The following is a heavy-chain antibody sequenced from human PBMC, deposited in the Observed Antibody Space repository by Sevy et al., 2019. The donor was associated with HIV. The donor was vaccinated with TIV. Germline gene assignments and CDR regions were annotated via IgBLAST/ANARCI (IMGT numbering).Heavy chain of an antibody. Sequence: SETLSLTCTVSGGSISSYYWSWIRQPPGKGLEWFGYIYYSGSTNYNPSLKRRVTISVDTSKNQFSLKLSSVTAADTAVYYCARDPKGSGSHIDYWGQGPLVTVSS. CDR1: GGSISSYY. CDR2: IYYSGST. D-gene: IGHD3-10*01. V-gene: IGHV4-59*01. CDR3: ARDPKGSGSHIDY. J-gene: IGHJ4*02.